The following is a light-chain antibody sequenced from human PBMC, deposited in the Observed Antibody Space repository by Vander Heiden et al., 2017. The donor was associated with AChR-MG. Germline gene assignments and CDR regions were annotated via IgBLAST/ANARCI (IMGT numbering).Light chain of an antibody. J-gene: IGLJ2*01. V-gene: IGLV1-40*01. CDR1: SSNIGAGYD. CDR2: GNS. CDR3: QSYDSSLSGVV. Sequence: QSVLTQPPPVSGAPGQTVTISCTGGSSNIGAGYDVHWYQQLPGTAPKLLIYGNSNRPSGVPDRFSGSKSGTSASLAITGLQAEDEADYYCQSYDSSLSGVVFGGGTKLTVL.